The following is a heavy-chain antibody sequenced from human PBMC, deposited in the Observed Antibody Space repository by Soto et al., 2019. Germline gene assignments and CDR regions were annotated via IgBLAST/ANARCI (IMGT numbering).Heavy chain of an antibody. J-gene: IGHJ6*02. V-gene: IGHV1-69*08. D-gene: IGHD3-16*01. CDR2: IIPILGET. Sequence: QVQLVQSGAEVKKPGSSVRVSCKASGTIFSSYTISWVRQAPGQGLEWMGRIIPILGETNSAQKFQGRVTLTAAKSTTTAYMELSSLRLEDTALYWCARGLGGRMDDWGQGTTVTVSS. CDR3: ARGLGGRMDD. CDR1: GTIFSSYT.